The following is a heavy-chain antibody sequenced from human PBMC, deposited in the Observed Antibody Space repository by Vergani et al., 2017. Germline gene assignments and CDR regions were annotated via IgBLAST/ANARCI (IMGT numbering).Heavy chain of an antibody. Sequence: QVQLVESGGGVVQPGRSLRLSCAASGFTFSSYGMHWVRQAPGKGLEWVAVISYDGSNKYYADSVKGRFTISRDNSKNTLYLQMNSLRADDTAVYYCTRIKKNVDEAYRSSYYYYGMDVWGQGP. V-gene: IGHV3-30*03. D-gene: IGHD6-6*01. CDR3: TRIKKNVDEAYRSSYYYYGMDV. CDR1: GFTFSSYG. CDR2: ISYDGSNK. J-gene: IGHJ6*02.